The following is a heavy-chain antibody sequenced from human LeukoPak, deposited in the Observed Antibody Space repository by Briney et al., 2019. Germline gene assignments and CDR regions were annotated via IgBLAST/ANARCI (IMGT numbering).Heavy chain of an antibody. CDR3: ARDYAVGESFDI. J-gene: IGHJ3*02. CDR2: ITSDGSST. D-gene: IGHD3-16*01. V-gene: IGHV3-74*01. CDR1: GFTFSNYW. Sequence: PGGSLRLSCAASGFTFSNYWMHWVRQAPGEGLVWVSRITSDGSSTSHADSAKGRFTISRDNAKNTLYLQMNSLRAEDTAVYCCARDYAVGESFDIWGQGTLVTVSA.